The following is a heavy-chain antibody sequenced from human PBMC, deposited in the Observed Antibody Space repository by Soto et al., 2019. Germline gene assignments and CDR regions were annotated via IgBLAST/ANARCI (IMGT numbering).Heavy chain of an antibody. V-gene: IGHV3-30*18. CDR3: AKERGFSSGPWPYPFDS. D-gene: IGHD5-18*01. CDR2: ISYDGGHT. CDR1: GITFSDYG. J-gene: IGHJ4*02. Sequence: QVQLVDSGGGVVQPGRSLRLSCAASGITFSDYGMHWVRQAPGKGLEWVAVISYDGGHTYYTDSVKGRFSISRDNSKHTLYLQMRSLRADDTAIYYCAKERGFSSGPWPYPFDSWGQGALVTVSS.